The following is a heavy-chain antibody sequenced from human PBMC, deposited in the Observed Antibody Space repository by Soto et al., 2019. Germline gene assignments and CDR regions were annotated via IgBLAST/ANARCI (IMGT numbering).Heavy chain of an antibody. CDR1: RDTVYIYA. J-gene: IGHJ6*02. V-gene: IGHV1-69*13. Sequence: GTPVEIGSAACRDTVYIYAIAGSRKNPGQGLEWMGGIIPIFGTANYAQKFQGRVTITADESTSTAYMELSSLRSEDTAVYYCARGGSEQLFHPYYYYGMDVWGQGTTVTVSS. CDR2: IIPIFGTA. D-gene: IGHD6-6*01. CDR3: ARGGSEQLFHPYYYYGMDV.